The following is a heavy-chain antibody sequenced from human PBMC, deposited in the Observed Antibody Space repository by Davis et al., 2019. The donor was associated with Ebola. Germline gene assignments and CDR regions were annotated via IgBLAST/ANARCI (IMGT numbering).Heavy chain of an antibody. CDR1: GGSFSGYY. D-gene: IGHD2-2*01. J-gene: IGHJ5*02. CDR2: IYYSGST. Sequence: MPGGSLRLSCAVYGGSFSGYYWSWIRQPPGKGLEWIGYIYYSGSTNYNPSLKSRVTISVDTSKNQFSLKLSSVTAADTAVYYCARVHAAKFDPWGQGTLVTVSS. V-gene: IGHV4-59*01. CDR3: ARVHAAKFDP.